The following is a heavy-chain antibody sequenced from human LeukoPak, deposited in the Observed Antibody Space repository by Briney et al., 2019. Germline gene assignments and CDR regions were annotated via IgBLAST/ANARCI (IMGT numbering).Heavy chain of an antibody. D-gene: IGHD5-12*01. CDR1: GFTFSSYA. J-gene: IGHJ4*02. CDR3: AREGVAH. V-gene: IGHV3-30*04. CDR2: ISYDGSNK. Sequence: GRSLRLSRAASGFTFSSYAMHWVRQAPGKGLEWVAVISYDGSNKYYADSVKGRFTISRDNSKNTLYLQMNSLRAEDTAVYYCAREGVAHWGQGTLVTVSS.